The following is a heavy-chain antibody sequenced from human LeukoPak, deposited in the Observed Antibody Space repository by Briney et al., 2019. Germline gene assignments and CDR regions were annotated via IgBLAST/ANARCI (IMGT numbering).Heavy chain of an antibody. CDR1: GGSLSGYY. D-gene: IGHD6-13*01. CDR2: INHSGST. CDR3: ARGGWDSSSWYYYYYMDV. J-gene: IGHJ6*03. Sequence: SETLSLTCAVYGGSLSGYYWSWIRQPLGKGLEWIGEINHSGSTNYNPSLKSRVTISVDTSKNQFSLKLSSVTAADTAVYYCARGGWDSSSWYYYYYMDVWGKGTTVTVSS. V-gene: IGHV4-34*01.